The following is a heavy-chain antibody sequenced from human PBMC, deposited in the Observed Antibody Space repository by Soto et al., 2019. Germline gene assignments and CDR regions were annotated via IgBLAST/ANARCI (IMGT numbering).Heavy chain of an antibody. V-gene: IGHV1-8*01. CDR3: ASYVRSYYNGMDV. Sequence: QVQLVQSGAEVKKPGASVKVSCKASGYTFSSHDINWVRQATGQGLEWRGWMNPNSGNTGYAQKFXXRXXMTRNTSISTAYMELSSLRSEDMAVYYCASYVRSYYNGMDVWGQGTTVTVSS. CDR1: GYTFSSHD. J-gene: IGHJ6*02. CDR2: MNPNSGNT. D-gene: IGHD3-16*01.